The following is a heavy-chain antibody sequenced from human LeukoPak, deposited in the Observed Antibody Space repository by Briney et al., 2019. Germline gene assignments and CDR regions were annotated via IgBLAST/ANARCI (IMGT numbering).Heavy chain of an antibody. CDR2: IKYDGSDK. J-gene: IGHJ4*02. CDR3: VRGGGSFDS. D-gene: IGHD3-16*01. CDR1: GFTFSGFW. Sequence: AGGSLRLSCAASGFTFSGFWMSWVRQAPTKGLEWVANIKYDGSDKRYVDSVKGRFTVSRENANNSRYLKMNSLRAEDTAVYYCVRGGGSFDSWGQGTLVTVSS. V-gene: IGHV3-7*04.